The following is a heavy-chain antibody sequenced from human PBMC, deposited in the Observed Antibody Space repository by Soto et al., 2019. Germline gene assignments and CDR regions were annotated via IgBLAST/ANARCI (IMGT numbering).Heavy chain of an antibody. J-gene: IGHJ5*02. CDR3: ARDTPHRRDSCEIDP. CDR2: ISSYNGKT. CDR1: GYSFTTYG. Sequence: QVQLVQSGAEVKKPGASVKVSCNTSGYSFTTYGISWVRQAPGQGLEWMGWISSYNGKTNYAQKHQGRLTMTTDTSSSTVYMELRSLTSDDTAVYYCARDTPHRRDSCEIDPWVQGTLVTVSS. V-gene: IGHV1-18*01. D-gene: IGHD3-22*01.